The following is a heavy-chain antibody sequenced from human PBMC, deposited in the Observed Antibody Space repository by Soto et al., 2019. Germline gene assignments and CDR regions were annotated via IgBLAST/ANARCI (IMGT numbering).Heavy chain of an antibody. CDR3: ARATGWYGGYYYYGMDV. CDR2: IMQDGSEK. CDR1: GFTFSSNW. D-gene: IGHD6-19*01. V-gene: IGHV3-7*01. Sequence: GGSLRLSCAVSGFTFSSNWLSWGRKAPGKGLGWVGNIMQDGSEKYYVDSVKGRFTISTDNAKNSLYLQMNSLRAEDTAVNYWARATGWYGGYYYYGMDVWGQGTTVTVSS. J-gene: IGHJ6*02.